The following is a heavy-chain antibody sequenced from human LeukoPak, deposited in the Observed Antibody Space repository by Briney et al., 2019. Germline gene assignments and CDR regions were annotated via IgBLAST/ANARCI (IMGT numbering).Heavy chain of an antibody. CDR2: IYYSGST. CDR1: GGSISSYY. V-gene: IGHV4-59*01. CDR3: AKGVKHIVVVTAQHYFDY. D-gene: IGHD2-21*02. Sequence: PSETLSLTCTVSGGSISSYYWSWIRQPPGKGLEWIGYIYYSGSTNYNPSLKSRVTISVDTSKNQFSLRLSSVTAADTAVYYCAKGVKHIVVVTAQHYFDYWGQGTLVTVSS. J-gene: IGHJ4*02.